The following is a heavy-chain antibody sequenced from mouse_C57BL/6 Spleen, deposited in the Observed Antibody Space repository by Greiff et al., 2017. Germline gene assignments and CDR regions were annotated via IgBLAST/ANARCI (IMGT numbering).Heavy chain of an antibody. V-gene: IGHV1-69*01. Sequence: QVQLQQPGAELVMPGASVKLSCKASGYTFTSYWMHWVKQRPGQGLEWIGEIDPSDSYTNYNQKFKGKSTLTVDKSSSTAYMQLSSLTSEDSAVYYCARRGDWDGDFDYWGQGTTLTVSS. D-gene: IGHD4-1*01. CDR1: GYTFTSYW. J-gene: IGHJ2*01. CDR2: IDPSDSYT. CDR3: ARRGDWDGDFDY.